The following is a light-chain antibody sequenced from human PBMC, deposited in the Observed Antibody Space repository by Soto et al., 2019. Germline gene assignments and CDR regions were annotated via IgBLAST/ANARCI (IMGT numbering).Light chain of an antibody. V-gene: IGKV3-15*01. Sequence: EIVMTQSPATLSVSPGERATRSCRASHSVRSNLAWYQQKPGQAPRLLIYGASTRATGIPARFSGSGSGTEFTLTISSLQSEDFAVYYCQQYNNWPPWTFGQGTKVEIK. CDR3: QQYNNWPPWT. CDR1: HSVRSN. CDR2: GAS. J-gene: IGKJ1*01.